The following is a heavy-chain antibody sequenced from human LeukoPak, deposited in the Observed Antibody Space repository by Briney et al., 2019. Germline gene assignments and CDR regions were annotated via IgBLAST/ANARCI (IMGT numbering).Heavy chain of an antibody. Sequence: GASVKVSCKASGYTFTSYDINWVRQATGQGLGWMGWMNPNSGNTGYAQKFQGRVTMTRNTSISTAYMELSSLRSEDTAVYYCARITVVPTTYYYYMDVWGKGTTVTVSS. CDR2: MNPNSGNT. CDR3: ARITVVPTTYYYYMDV. D-gene: IGHD2-2*01. V-gene: IGHV1-8*01. CDR1: GYTFTSYD. J-gene: IGHJ6*03.